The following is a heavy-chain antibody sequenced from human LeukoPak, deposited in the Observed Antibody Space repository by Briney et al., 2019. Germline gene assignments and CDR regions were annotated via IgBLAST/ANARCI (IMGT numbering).Heavy chain of an antibody. Sequence: SETLSLTCTVSGGSIGSHYWTWIRQTPGKGLEWIGYVYDIGSTKYNPSLKSRVTISVDTSKNQFSLRLSSVTAADTAVYYCARVGVSRYDYVWGSYRYTPTGFDYWGQGTLVTVSS. V-gene: IGHV4-59*11. CDR2: VYDIGST. CDR1: GGSIGSHY. CDR3: ARVGVSRYDYVWGSYRYTPTGFDY. J-gene: IGHJ4*02. D-gene: IGHD3-16*02.